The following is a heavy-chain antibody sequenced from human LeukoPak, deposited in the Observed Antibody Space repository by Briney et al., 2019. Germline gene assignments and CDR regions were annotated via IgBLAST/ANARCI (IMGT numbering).Heavy chain of an antibody. CDR1: GYSISSGYY. V-gene: IGHV4-38-2*02. CDR2: IYYSGST. D-gene: IGHD5-18*01. CDR3: ATPGYSYGGDY. J-gene: IGHJ4*02. Sequence: PSETLSLTCTVSGYSISSGYYWGWIRQPPGKGLEWIGSIYYSGSTYYNPSLKSRVTISVDTSKNQFSLKLSSVTAADTAVYYCATPGYSYGGDYWGQGTLVTVSS.